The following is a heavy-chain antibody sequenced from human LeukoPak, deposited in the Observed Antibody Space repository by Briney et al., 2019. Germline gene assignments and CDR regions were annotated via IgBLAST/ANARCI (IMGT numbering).Heavy chain of an antibody. J-gene: IGHJ4*02. CDR1: GFTFSNYA. CDR3: ARRGEYGSYGDYRFDY. CDR2: ISGSSGLT. D-gene: IGHD4-17*01. V-gene: IGHV3-23*01. Sequence: PGGSLRLSCAASGFTFSNYAMSWVRQAPGRGLEWVSAISGSSGLTDYADSVKGRFTISRDNSKNTLFLQMNSLRAEDTAVYYYARRGEYGSYGDYRFDYWGQGTLVTVSS.